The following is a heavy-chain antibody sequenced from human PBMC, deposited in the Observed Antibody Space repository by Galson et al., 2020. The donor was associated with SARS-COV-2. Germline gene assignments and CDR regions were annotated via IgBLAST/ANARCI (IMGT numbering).Heavy chain of an antibody. Sequence: GGSLRLSCAASGFTVSSNYMSWVRQAPGKGLEWVSVIYSGGSTYYADSVKGRFTISRDNSKNTLYLQMNSLRAEDTAVYYCAGDRRGYYDSSGYYDAFDIWGQGTMVTVSS. D-gene: IGHD3-22*01. CDR3: AGDRRGYYDSSGYYDAFDI. CDR2: IYSGGST. CDR1: GFTVSSNY. V-gene: IGHV3-53*01. J-gene: IGHJ3*02.